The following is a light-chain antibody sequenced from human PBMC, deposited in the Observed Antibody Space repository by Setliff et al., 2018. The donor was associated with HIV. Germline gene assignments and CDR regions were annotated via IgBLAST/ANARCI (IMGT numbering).Light chain of an antibody. CDR1: SSDVGGYNY. CDR2: DVS. V-gene: IGLV2-14*01. CDR3: SSYTSSSTYV. J-gene: IGLJ1*01. Sequence: QSVLTHPASVSGSPGQSITISCTGTSSDVGGYNYVSWYQQHPGKAPKLMISDVSKRPSGVSSRFSGSKSGNTASLTISGLQTEGEADYYCSSYTSSSTYVFGTGTKVTVL.